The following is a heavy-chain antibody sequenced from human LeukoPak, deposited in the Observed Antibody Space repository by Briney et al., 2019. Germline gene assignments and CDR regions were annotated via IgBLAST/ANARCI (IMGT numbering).Heavy chain of an antibody. Sequence: PSETLSLTCTVPGGSISSYYWSWIRQPAGKGLEWIGRIYTSGSTNYNASLKSRVTMSVDTSKNQFSLKLSSVTAADTAVYYCARDYAGYSYGYLSMYYCDYWGQGTLVTVSS. V-gene: IGHV4-4*07. D-gene: IGHD5-18*01. J-gene: IGHJ4*02. CDR1: GGSISSYY. CDR2: IYTSGST. CDR3: ARDYAGYSYGYLSMYYCDY.